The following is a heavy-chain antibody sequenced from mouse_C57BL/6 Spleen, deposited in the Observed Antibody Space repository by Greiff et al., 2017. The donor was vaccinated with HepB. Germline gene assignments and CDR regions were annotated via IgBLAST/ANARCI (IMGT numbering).Heavy chain of an antibody. CDR2: ISDGGSYT. CDR1: GFTFSSYA. Sequence: EVHLVESGGGLVKPGGSLKLSCAASGFTFSSYAMSWVRQTPEKRLEWVATISDGGSYTYYPDNVKGRFTISRDNAKNNLYLQMSHLKSEDTAMYYCARERGLYYDYDEGYFDVWGTGTTVTVSS. V-gene: IGHV5-4*01. D-gene: IGHD2-4*01. J-gene: IGHJ1*03. CDR3: ARERGLYYDYDEGYFDV.